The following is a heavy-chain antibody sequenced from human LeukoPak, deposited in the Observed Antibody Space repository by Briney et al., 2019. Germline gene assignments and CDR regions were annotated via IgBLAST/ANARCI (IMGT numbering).Heavy chain of an antibody. CDR1: GFIFSSYN. CDR2: ISSSNSDI. V-gene: IGHV3-21*04. Sequence: PGGSLRLSCAASGFIFSSYNMNWVRQAPGKGLEWVSSISSSNSDIYYADSVKGRFTISRDNAKNSLYLQMNSLRAEDTAVYYCARAGGSQRWLQYKIFDYWGQGTLVTVSS. D-gene: IGHD5-24*01. CDR3: ARAGGSQRWLQYKIFDY. J-gene: IGHJ4*02.